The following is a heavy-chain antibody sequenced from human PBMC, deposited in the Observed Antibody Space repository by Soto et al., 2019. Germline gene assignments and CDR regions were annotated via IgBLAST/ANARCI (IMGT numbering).Heavy chain of an antibody. J-gene: IGHJ3*02. V-gene: IGHV4-59*01. Sequence: SETLSLTCTVSGGSISSYYWSWIRQPPGKGLEWIGYIYYSGSTNYNPSLKSRVTISVDTSKNQFSLKLSSVTAADTAVYYCARRWGDAFDIWGQGTMVTVSS. CDR1: GGSISSYY. CDR3: ARRWGDAFDI. D-gene: IGHD1-26*01. CDR2: IYYSGST.